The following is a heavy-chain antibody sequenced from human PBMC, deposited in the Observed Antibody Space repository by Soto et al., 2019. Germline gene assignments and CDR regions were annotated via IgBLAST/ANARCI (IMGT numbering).Heavy chain of an antibody. Sequence: LSLTCTVSGGSVSSADYFWSWIRQPPGKGLEYIGYIYYSGSTYYTPSLRGRLTISMDSSKNQLSLRLTSVTAADTAVYFCARGERWLQFSANYWGRGTLVTVSS. V-gene: IGHV4-30-4*01. J-gene: IGHJ4*02. CDR1: GGSVSSADYF. D-gene: IGHD1-26*01. CDR2: IYYSGST. CDR3: ARGERWLQFSANY.